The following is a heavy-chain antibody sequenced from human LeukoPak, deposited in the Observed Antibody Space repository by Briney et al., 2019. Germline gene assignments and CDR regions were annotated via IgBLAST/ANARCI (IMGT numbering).Heavy chain of an antibody. CDR1: GFTFSSYA. CDR2: ISGSGGST. Sequence: SGGSLRLSCAASGFTFSSYAISWVRQAPGKGLEWVSAISGSGGSTYYADSVKGRFTISRDNSKNTLYLQMNSLRAEDTAVYYCAKDRDYYDSSGYMFDYWGQGTLVTVSS. CDR3: AKDRDYYDSSGYMFDY. V-gene: IGHV3-23*01. D-gene: IGHD3-22*01. J-gene: IGHJ4*02.